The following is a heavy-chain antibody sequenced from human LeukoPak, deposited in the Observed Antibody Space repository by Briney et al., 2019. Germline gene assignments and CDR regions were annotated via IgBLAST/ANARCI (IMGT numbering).Heavy chain of an antibody. CDR3: ACVLGTTGFDY. CDR2: IYPGDSDT. V-gene: IGHV5-51*01. Sequence: GESLKISCKGSGYSFTSYWIGWVRQMPGKGLGGLGIIYPGDSDTRYSPSFQGQVTISADKSISTAYLQWSSLKASDTAMYYCACVLGTTGFDYWGQGTLVTVSS. J-gene: IGHJ4*02. CDR1: GYSFTSYW. D-gene: IGHD1-7*01.